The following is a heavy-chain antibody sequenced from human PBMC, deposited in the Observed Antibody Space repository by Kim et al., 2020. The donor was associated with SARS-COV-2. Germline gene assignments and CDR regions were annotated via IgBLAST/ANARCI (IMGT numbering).Heavy chain of an antibody. D-gene: IGHD5-18*01. V-gene: IGHV4-59*09. Sequence: HPSLKSRVTISVGTSENQFSRKVSSGTAADTAVYYCARGGRDTAMVVDYWGQGTLVTVSS. CDR3: ARGGRDTAMVVDY. J-gene: IGHJ4*02.